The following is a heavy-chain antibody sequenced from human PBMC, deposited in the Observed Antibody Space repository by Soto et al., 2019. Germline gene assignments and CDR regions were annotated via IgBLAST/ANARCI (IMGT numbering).Heavy chain of an antibody. CDR1: GGSISSYY. D-gene: IGHD6-19*01. CDR3: ARVKASMEQWPNYYYYYMDV. J-gene: IGHJ6*03. CDR2: IYYSGST. Sequence: SETLSLTCTVSGGSISSYYWSWIRQPPGKGLEWIGYIYYSGSTNYNPSLKSRVTISVDTSKNQFSLKLSSVTAADTAVYYCARVKASMEQWPNYYYYYMDVWGKGTTVTVSS. V-gene: IGHV4-59*08.